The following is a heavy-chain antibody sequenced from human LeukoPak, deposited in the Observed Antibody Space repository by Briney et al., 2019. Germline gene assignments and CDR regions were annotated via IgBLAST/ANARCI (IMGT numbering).Heavy chain of an antibody. CDR2: LNADGNSI. V-gene: IGHV3-74*01. J-gene: IGHJ3*01. D-gene: IGHD1-1*01. CDR1: GFTFSNYW. CDR3: VRGWRARLSAFDS. Sequence: PGGSLRLSCAASGFTFSNYWMHWVRQAPGKGLVWVSRLNADGNSITYADSVRGRFTISRDNAKNTVHLQMKSLRVEDTAIYYCVRGWRARLSAFDSWGQGTMVIVSS.